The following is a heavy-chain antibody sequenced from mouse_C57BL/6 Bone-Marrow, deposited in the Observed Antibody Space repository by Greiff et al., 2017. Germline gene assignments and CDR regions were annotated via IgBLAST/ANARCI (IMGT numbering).Heavy chain of an antibody. CDR3: ARKGGTYYAMGY. CDR1: GYTFTDYY. J-gene: IGHJ4*01. V-gene: IGHV1-26*01. D-gene: IGHD2-14*01. Sequence: EVQLQQSGPELVKPGASVKISCKASGYTFTDYYMNWVKQSHGKSLEWIGDINPNNGGTSYNQKFKGKATLTVDKSSSTAYMELRSLTSEDSAVYYCARKGGTYYAMGYWGQGTSVTVSS. CDR2: INPNNGGT.